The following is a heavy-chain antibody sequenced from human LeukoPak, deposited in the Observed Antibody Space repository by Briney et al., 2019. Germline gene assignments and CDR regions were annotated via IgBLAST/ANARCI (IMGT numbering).Heavy chain of an antibody. D-gene: IGHD6-13*01. CDR1: GGSFSGYY. CDR3: ARRLGSSWPKTYAFDI. V-gene: IGHV4-34*01. CDR2: INHSGST. Sequence: SETLSLTCAVYGGSFSGYYWSWIRQPPGKGLEWIGEINHSGSTNYNPSLKSRVTISVDTSKNQFSLKLSSVTAADTAVYYCARRLGSSWPKTYAFDIWGQGTMVTVSS. J-gene: IGHJ3*02.